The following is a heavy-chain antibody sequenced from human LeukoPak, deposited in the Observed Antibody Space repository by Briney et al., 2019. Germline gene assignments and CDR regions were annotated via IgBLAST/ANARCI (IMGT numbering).Heavy chain of an antibody. J-gene: IGHJ3*02. Sequence: ASVKVSCKASGYSFTGYYIHWVRQAPGQGLEWMGWINPNSGDTDNAQKFEGWVTMTRDTSISTVYMEMNRLKSDDTAVYFCARIGYCNGTDCPGAFDIWGQGTMVTVSS. CDR3: ARIGYCNGTDCPGAFDI. D-gene: IGHD2-15*01. V-gene: IGHV1-2*04. CDR1: GYSFTGYY. CDR2: INPNSGDT.